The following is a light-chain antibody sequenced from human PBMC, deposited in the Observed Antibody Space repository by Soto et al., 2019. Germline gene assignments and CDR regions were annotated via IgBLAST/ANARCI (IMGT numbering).Light chain of an antibody. Sequence: EIVLTQSPGTLSLSPGERATLSCRASQSVSSSYLAWDQQKPGQSPRLLIYGASSRATGIPDRFSGSGCGIDSNLTISRLWPEDFAVYSCQQYGSSWTCGQGTKVEIK. CDR1: QSVSSSY. V-gene: IGKV3-20*01. J-gene: IGKJ1*01. CDR2: GAS. CDR3: QQYGSSWT.